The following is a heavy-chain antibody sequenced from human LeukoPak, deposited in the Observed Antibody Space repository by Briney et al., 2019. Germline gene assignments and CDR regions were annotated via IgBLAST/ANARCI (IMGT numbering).Heavy chain of an antibody. J-gene: IGHJ6*02. D-gene: IGHD6-19*01. Sequence: SVKVSCKASGGTFSSYAISWVRQAPGQGLEWMGGIIPIFGTANYAQKFQGRVTITADESTSTVYMELSSLRSEDTAVYYCARDSGYSSGWYSPTGYYYYGMDVWGQGTTVTVSS. V-gene: IGHV1-69*13. CDR3: ARDSGYSSGWYSPTGYYYYGMDV. CDR1: GGTFSSYA. CDR2: IIPIFGTA.